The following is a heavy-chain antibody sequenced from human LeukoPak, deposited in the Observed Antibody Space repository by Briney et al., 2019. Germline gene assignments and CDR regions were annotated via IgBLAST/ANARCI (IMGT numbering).Heavy chain of an antibody. J-gene: IGHJ3*02. CDR2: ISWNSGRI. V-gene: IGHV3-9*01. CDR3: AKDTGIGVVSGAAAFDI. CDR1: GFTFDDYA. Sequence: GGSLRLSCAASGFTFDDYAMHWVRQPPGKGLEWVAGISWNSGRIGYTDSVKGRFTISRDNAKNSLHLEMNSLRAEDTALYYCAKDTGIGVVSGAAAFDIWGQGTMVTVSS. D-gene: IGHD3-22*01.